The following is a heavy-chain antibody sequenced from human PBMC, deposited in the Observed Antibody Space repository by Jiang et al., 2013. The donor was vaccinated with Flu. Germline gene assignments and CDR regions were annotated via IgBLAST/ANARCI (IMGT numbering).Heavy chain of an antibody. CDR3: ARSNNGIYGALDY. D-gene: IGHD1-26*01. V-gene: IGHV3-30-3*01. CDR1: GFSVSEYG. CDR2: VSDAGDST. Sequence: GVVQPGRPLRLSCVVSGFSVSEYGIHWVRQAPGKGLEWVAVVSDAGDSTVYGKSVKGRFIVSRDRSRNTVSLQMNRLTTDDTGVYYCARSNNGIYGALDYWGQGTLVSVSS. J-gene: IGHJ4*02.